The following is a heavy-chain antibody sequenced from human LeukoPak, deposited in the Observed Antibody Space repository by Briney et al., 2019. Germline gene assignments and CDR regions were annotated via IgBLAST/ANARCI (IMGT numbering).Heavy chain of an antibody. D-gene: IGHD3-9*01. V-gene: IGHV3-33*01. Sequence: GGSLRLSCAASGFTFSSYGMHWVRQAPGKGLEWVAVIWYDGSNKYYADSVKGRFTISRDNSKNTLYLQMNSLRAEDTAVYYCARDQERYFDWSSPLDYWGQGTLVTVSS. J-gene: IGHJ4*02. CDR2: IWYDGSNK. CDR1: GFTFSSYG. CDR3: ARDQERYFDWSSPLDY.